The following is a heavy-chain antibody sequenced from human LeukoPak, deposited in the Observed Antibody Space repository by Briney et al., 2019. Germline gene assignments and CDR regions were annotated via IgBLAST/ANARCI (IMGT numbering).Heavy chain of an antibody. V-gene: IGHV3-23*01. CDR1: GFTFSDYA. J-gene: IGHJ6*03. CDR2: VNGRGATS. Sequence: GGSLRLSCAASGFASGFTFSDYAVSWVRQAPGKGPEWVASVNGRGATSYYADSVRGRFTISRDNSKNTVYLQMISLGADDTAVYFCAKAPATGEGYYFYYMDVWGKGTTVTVSS. D-gene: IGHD7-27*01. CDR3: AKAPATGEGYYFYYMDV.